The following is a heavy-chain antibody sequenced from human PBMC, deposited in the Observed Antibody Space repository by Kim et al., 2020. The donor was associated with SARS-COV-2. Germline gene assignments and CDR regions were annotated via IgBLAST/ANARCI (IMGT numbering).Heavy chain of an antibody. D-gene: IGHD6-13*01. Sequence: ADSVKGRFTISRDNAKNSLYLQMNSLRAEDTAVYYCAREIAAAGTGIDYWGQGTLVTVSS. V-gene: IGHV3-21*01. CDR3: AREIAAAGTGIDY. J-gene: IGHJ4*02.